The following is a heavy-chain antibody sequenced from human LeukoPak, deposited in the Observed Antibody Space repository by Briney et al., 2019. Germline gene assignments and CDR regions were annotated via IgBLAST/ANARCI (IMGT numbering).Heavy chain of an antibody. J-gene: IGHJ4*02. V-gene: IGHV1-18*01. Sequence: ASVKVSCKASGYTFNSYDISWVRQTPGQGLEWMAWISTYNGNTNYALKVQGRATMTTDTSTSTAYMELRSLRSDDTAVYYCARVLRYDFWSAYYFDYWGQGTLVTVSS. D-gene: IGHD3-3*01. CDR2: ISTYNGNT. CDR3: ARVLRYDFWSAYYFDY. CDR1: GYTFNSYD.